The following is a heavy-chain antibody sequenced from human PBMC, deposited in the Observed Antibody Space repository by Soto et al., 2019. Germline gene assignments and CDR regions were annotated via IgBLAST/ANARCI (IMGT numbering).Heavy chain of an antibody. CDR3: ASSIYYYDSSGYYLDY. CDR1: GGTFSSYA. Sequence: QVQLVQSGAEVKKPGSSVKVSCKASGGTFSSYAISWVRQAPGQGLEWMGGIIPIFGTANYAQKFQGRVTITADESTSTDYMELSSLRSEDTAVYYCASSIYYYDSSGYYLDYWGQGTLVTVSS. V-gene: IGHV1-69*01. D-gene: IGHD3-22*01. J-gene: IGHJ4*02. CDR2: IIPIFGTA.